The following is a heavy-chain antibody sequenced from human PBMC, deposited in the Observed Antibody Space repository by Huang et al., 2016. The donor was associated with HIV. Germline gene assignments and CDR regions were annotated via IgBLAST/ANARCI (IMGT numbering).Heavy chain of an antibody. V-gene: IGHV4-39*01. CDR3: ARHSDDFWSGYSYFDY. D-gene: IGHD3-3*01. Sequence: QLQLQESGPGLVKPSETLSLTCTVSGGSISSSSYYWGRIRQPPGKGLEWIGSIHYSGSTYYNPSLKSRVTISVDTSKNQFSLKLSSVTAADTAVYYCARHSDDFWSGYSYFDYWGQGTLVPVSS. J-gene: IGHJ4*02. CDR1: GGSISSSSYY. CDR2: IHYSGST.